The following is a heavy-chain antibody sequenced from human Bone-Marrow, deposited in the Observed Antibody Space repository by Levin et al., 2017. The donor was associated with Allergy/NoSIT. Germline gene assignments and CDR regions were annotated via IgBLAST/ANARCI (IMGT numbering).Heavy chain of an antibody. CDR3: ARTPPEEPTADS. Sequence: ASVKVSCKASGYTFTSYDINWVRQAAGQGLEWMGWLNPNSGNTGYAPEFQGRVAMTRDTSVNTAYMELRSLTSSDTAVYYCARTPPEEPTADSWGQGTLVTVSS. V-gene: IGHV1-8*01. J-gene: IGHJ4*02. CDR2: LNPNSGNT. D-gene: IGHD1-14*01. CDR1: GYTFTSYD.